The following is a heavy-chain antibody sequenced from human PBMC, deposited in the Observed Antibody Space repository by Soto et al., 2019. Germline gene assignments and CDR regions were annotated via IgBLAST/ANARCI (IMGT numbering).Heavy chain of an antibody. V-gene: IGHV3-33*01. CDR1: GFTFSGYG. CDR2: IWYDGSNK. Sequence: LSCAASGFTFSGYGMHWVRQAPGKGLEWVAVIWYDGSNKYYADSVKGRFTISRDNSKNTLYLQMNSLRAEDTAVYYCARSAIYCSSTSCYYYGMDVWGQGTTVTVSS. J-gene: IGHJ6*02. D-gene: IGHD2-2*01. CDR3: ARSAIYCSSTSCYYYGMDV.